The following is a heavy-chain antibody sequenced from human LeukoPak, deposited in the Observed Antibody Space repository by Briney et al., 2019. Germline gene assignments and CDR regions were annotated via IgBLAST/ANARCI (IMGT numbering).Heavy chain of an antibody. J-gene: IGHJ4*02. CDR1: GYSFTSYW. V-gene: IGHV5-51*01. D-gene: IGHD3-22*01. CDR2: IYPGDSDT. CDR3: ARLYYYDSTVYYYCDY. Sequence: GESLKISCKGSGYSFTSYWIGWVRQMPGKGLEWMGIIYPGDSDTRYSPSFQGQVTISADKSISTAYLQWSSLKASDTAMYYCARLYYYDSTVYYYCDYWGQGTLVTVSS.